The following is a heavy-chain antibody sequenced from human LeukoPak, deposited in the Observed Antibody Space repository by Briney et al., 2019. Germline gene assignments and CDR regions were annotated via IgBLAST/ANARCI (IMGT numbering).Heavy chain of an antibody. Sequence: PGRSLRLSCAASGFTFSSYAMHRVRQAPGKGLEWVAVISYDGSNKYYADSVKGGFTISRDNSMNTLYLQMNSLRAEDTAVYYCASRIGRYLYYFGMDVWGQGTTVTVSS. CDR2: ISYDGSNK. CDR1: GFTFSSYA. V-gene: IGHV3-30*01. CDR3: ASRIGRYLYYFGMDV. D-gene: IGHD1-26*01. J-gene: IGHJ6*02.